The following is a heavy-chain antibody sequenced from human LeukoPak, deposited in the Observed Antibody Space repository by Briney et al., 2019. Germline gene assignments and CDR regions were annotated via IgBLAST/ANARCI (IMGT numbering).Heavy chain of an antibody. CDR3: AREIYCSSTSCYPYYFDY. Sequence: SGESLKISCKGSGYSFTSYWIGWVRQMPGKGLEWMGIIYPGDSDTRYSPSFQGQVTISADKSISTAYLQWSSLKASDTAMYYCAREIYCSSTSCYPYYFDYWGQGTLVTVSS. D-gene: IGHD2-2*01. V-gene: IGHV5-51*01. J-gene: IGHJ4*02. CDR2: IYPGDSDT. CDR1: GYSFTSYW.